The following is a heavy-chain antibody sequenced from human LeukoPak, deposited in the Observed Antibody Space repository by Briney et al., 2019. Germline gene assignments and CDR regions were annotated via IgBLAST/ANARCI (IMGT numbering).Heavy chain of an antibody. J-gene: IGHJ4*02. CDR2: ISYDGSNK. D-gene: IGHD3-22*01. CDR1: GFTFSSYG. V-gene: IGHV3-30*03. Sequence: GGSLRLSCAASGFTFSSYGMHWVRQAPGKGLEWVAVISYDGSNKYYADSVKGRFTISRDNAKNSLYLQMNSLRAEDTAVYYCALPGGLIGSGYYYFGYWGQGTLVTVSS. CDR3: ALPGGLIGSGYYYFGY.